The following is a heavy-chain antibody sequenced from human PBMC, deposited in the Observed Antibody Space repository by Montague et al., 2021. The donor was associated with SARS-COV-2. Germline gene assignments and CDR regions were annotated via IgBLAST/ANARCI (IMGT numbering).Heavy chain of an antibody. Sequence: KKNSGSTNYNPSLKSRVTISVDTSKNQFSLKLSSVTAADTAVYSCACGEITTRGLIYYYGMDVWGQGTT. D-gene: IGHD4-11*01. J-gene: IGHJ6*01. CDR3: ACGEITTRGLIYYYGMDV. V-gene: IGHV4-34*01. CDR2: KKNSGST.